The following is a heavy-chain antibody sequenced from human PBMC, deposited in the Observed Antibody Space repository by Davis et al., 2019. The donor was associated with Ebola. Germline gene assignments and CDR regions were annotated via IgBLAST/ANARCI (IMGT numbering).Heavy chain of an antibody. CDR3: ARGDYYDSNFADAFDI. CDR1: GFTFSSYA. Sequence: GESLKISCEASGFTFSSYAMSWVRQAPGKGLEWVANIKPDGSENFYVDSVKGRFTISRDNAKNSLHLQMNSLEAEDTAVYYCARGDYYDSNFADAFDIWGQGTMVTVSS. D-gene: IGHD3-22*01. V-gene: IGHV3-7*03. CDR2: IKPDGSEN. J-gene: IGHJ3*02.